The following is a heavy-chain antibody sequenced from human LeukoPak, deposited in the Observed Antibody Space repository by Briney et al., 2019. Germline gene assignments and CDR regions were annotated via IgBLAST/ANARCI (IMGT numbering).Heavy chain of an antibody. CDR1: GFTFSSYA. CDR2: ISVSGSST. V-gene: IGHV3-23*01. D-gene: IGHD6-13*01. Sequence: GGSLRLSCAASGFTFSSYAMSWVRQARGKGLEWVSSISVSGSSTSYADSVKGRFTISRDNSKNTLFLQMNSLRAEDTAVYYCAKLRVTAAVSYWGQGTLVTVSS. J-gene: IGHJ4*02. CDR3: AKLRVTAAVSY.